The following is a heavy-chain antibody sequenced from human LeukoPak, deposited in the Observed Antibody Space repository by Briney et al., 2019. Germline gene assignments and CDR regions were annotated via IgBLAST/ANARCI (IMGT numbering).Heavy chain of an antibody. J-gene: IGHJ4*02. V-gene: IGHV1-3*01. Sequence: GASVKVSCKASRYTFTSYAMHWVRQAPGQRLEWMGWINAGNGNTKYSQKFQGRVAITRDTSASTAYMELSSLSSEDTAVYYCARVGRHYYDSSGYYFDYWGQGTLVTVSS. D-gene: IGHD3-22*01. CDR1: RYTFTSYA. CDR2: INAGNGNT. CDR3: ARVGRHYYDSSGYYFDY.